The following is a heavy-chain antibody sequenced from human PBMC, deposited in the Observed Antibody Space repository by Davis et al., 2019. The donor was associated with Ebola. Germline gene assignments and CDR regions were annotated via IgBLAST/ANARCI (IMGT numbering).Heavy chain of an antibody. CDR1: GFTFSSYS. V-gene: IGHV3-73*01. CDR3: TGTVAGVDY. Sequence: GGSLRLSCAASGFTFSSYSMNWVRQASGKGLEWVGRIRSKANSYATAYAASVKGRFTISRDDSKNTAYLQMNSLKTEDTAVYYCTGTVAGVDYWGQGTLVTVSS. D-gene: IGHD6-19*01. CDR2: IRSKANSYAT. J-gene: IGHJ4*02.